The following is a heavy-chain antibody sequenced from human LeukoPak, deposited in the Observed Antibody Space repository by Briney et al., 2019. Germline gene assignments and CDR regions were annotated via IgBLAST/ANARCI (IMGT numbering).Heavy chain of an antibody. Sequence: GGSLTLFCAASGFPFSRYSMNWLRQAPGKGLEWVSSISSSSSYIYYADSVKGRFTISRDNAKNSLYLQMNSLRAEDTAVYYCARESGIAVAGTYYFDYWGQGTLVTVSS. V-gene: IGHV3-21*01. D-gene: IGHD6-19*01. CDR3: ARESGIAVAGTYYFDY. CDR2: ISSSSSYI. CDR1: GFPFSRYS. J-gene: IGHJ4*02.